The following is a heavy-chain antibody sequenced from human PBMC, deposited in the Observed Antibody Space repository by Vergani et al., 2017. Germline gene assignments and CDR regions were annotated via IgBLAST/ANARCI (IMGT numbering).Heavy chain of an antibody. D-gene: IGHD3-10*01. V-gene: IGHV2-5*01. Sequence: QISLKESGPPLVKPTQTLTLTCTFSGFSLCTSGVGVGWIRPPPGKALEWLELIYWNDDKRNSPSLKSRLTSTTDTSKNQVVLTLTNMDPVDTATYYCAHSSEVRATQPSDYYDYMGDWGKGTTVTVSS. J-gene: IGHJ6*03. CDR2: IYWNDDK. CDR1: GFSLCTSGVG. CDR3: AHSSEVRATQPSDYYDYMGD.